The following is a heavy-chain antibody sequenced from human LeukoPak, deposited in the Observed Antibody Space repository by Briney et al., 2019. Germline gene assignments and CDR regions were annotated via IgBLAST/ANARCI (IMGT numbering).Heavy chain of an antibody. V-gene: IGHV3-20*04. CDR1: GFTFDDYG. Sequence: PGGSLRLSCAASGFTFDDYGMSWVRQAPGKGLEWVSGINWSGGSTGYADSVKGRFTISRDNAKNSLYLQMNSLRAGDTALYYCARERTYYYDSNPDYFDYWGQGTLVIVSS. D-gene: IGHD3-22*01. CDR2: INWSGGST. CDR3: ARERTYYYDSNPDYFDY. J-gene: IGHJ4*02.